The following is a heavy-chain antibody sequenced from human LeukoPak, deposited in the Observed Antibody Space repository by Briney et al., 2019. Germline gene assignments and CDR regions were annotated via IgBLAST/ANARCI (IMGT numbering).Heavy chain of an antibody. CDR1: GYTFTGYY. D-gene: IGHD3-3*01. Sequence: ASVKVSCKASGYTFTGYYMHWVRQAPGQGLEWMGWINPNSGGTNYAQKLQGRVTMTTDTSTSTAYMELRSLRSDDTAVYYCARVGRREMYYDFWSGYYWDYWGQGTLVTVSS. J-gene: IGHJ4*02. CDR2: INPNSGGT. V-gene: IGHV1-2*02. CDR3: ARVGRREMYYDFWSGYYWDY.